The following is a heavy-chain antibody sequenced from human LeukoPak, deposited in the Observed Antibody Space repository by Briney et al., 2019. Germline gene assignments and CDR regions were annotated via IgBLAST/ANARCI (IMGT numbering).Heavy chain of an antibody. Sequence: GESLRISCKGSGYSFTSYWINWVRQMPGKGLEWMGKINPSDSYTNYSPSFQGHVTISADKSITTASLQWSSLKASDTAMYYCARHGPEVGGNFDYWGQGTLVTVSS. CDR1: GYSFTSYW. CDR3: ARHGPEVGGNFDY. J-gene: IGHJ4*02. D-gene: IGHD1-26*01. V-gene: IGHV5-10-1*01. CDR2: INPSDSYT.